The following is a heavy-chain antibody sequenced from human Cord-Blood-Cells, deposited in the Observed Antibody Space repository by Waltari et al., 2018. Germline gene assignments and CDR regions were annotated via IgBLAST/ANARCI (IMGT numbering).Heavy chain of an antibody. CDR2: INTNTGNP. Sequence: QVQLVQSGSELTKPGASVKVSCKASGYTFTSYAMNWVRQAPGQGLEWMGWINTNTGNPTYAQGFTGRFVFSLDTSVSTAYLQICSLKAEDTAVYYCAREIPRMTTVVRWFDPWGQGTLVTVSS. J-gene: IGHJ5*02. CDR3: AREIPRMTTVVRWFDP. CDR1: GYTFTSYA. D-gene: IGHD4-17*01. V-gene: IGHV7-4-1*01.